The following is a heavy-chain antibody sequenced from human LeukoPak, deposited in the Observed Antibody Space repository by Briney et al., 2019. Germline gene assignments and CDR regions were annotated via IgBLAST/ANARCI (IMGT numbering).Heavy chain of an antibody. CDR2: IYPGDSDT. CDR1: GYSFTSYW. J-gene: IGHJ5*02. D-gene: IGHD3-22*01. Sequence: ESLKISCKGSGYSFTSYWIGWVRQMPGKGLEWMGIIYPGDSDTRYSPSLQGQVTISADKSTSTAYLQWSSLKASDTAMYYCARRSYYDSSGYSFGWFDPWGQGTLVTASS. V-gene: IGHV5-51*01. CDR3: ARRSYYDSSGYSFGWFDP.